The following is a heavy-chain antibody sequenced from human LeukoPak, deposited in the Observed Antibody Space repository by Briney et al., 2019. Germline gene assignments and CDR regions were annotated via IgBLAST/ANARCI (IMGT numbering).Heavy chain of an antibody. J-gene: IGHJ4*02. V-gene: IGHV3-30-3*01. CDR2: ISYDGSNK. D-gene: IGHD6-13*01. CDR1: GFTFSSYA. CDR3: AREDSSWYSNAVY. Sequence: GGSLRLSCAASGFTFSSYAMHWVRQAPGKGLEWVAVISYDGSNKYYADSVKGRFTISRDNSKNTLYLQMNSLRAEDTAVYYCAREDSSWYSNAVYWGQGTLVTVSS.